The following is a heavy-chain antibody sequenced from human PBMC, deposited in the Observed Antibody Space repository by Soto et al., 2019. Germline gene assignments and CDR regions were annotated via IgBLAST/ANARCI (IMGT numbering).Heavy chain of an antibody. CDR1: GGTFSSYA. Sequence: QVQLVQSGAAVKKPGSSVKVSCKASGGTFSSYAISWVRQAPGQGLEWMGGLIPIFGKANYAQKFQGRGTITADESTSTAYMELSSLRSEDTAVYYCAIVDTAMVTRYYGMDVWGQGTTVTVSS. J-gene: IGHJ6*02. D-gene: IGHD5-18*01. V-gene: IGHV1-69*01. CDR2: LIPIFGKA. CDR3: AIVDTAMVTRYYGMDV.